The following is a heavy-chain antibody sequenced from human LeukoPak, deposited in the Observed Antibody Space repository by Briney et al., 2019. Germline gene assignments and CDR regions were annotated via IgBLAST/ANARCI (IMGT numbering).Heavy chain of an antibody. CDR2: ISGSGGNT. CDR3: AKGTGINHYHWIDP. D-gene: IGHD3/OR15-3a*01. Sequence: GGSLRLSCAASKVTFSDYAMNWVRQAPGKGLEWVTGISGSGGNTYYADSVKGRFTISRDNSKNTLYLQMNSLRAEDTALYYCAKGTGINHYHWIDPWGQGTQVTVSS. V-gene: IGHV3-23*01. J-gene: IGHJ5*02. CDR1: KVTFSDYA.